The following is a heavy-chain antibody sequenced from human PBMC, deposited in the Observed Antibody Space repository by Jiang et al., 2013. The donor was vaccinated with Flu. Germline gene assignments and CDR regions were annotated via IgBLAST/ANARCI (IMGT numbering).Heavy chain of an antibody. CDR1: GYSISSGYY. CDR3: AKWGLVTPYYYYGMDV. Sequence: GLVKPSETLSLTCAVSGYSISSGYYWGWIRQPPGKGLEWIGSIYHSGSTYYNPSLKSRVTISVDTSKNQFSLKLSSVTAADTAVYYCAKWGLVTPYYYYGMDVWGKGTTVTVSS. CDR2: IYHSGST. J-gene: IGHJ6*04. V-gene: IGHV4-38-2*01. D-gene: IGHD3/OR15-3a*01.